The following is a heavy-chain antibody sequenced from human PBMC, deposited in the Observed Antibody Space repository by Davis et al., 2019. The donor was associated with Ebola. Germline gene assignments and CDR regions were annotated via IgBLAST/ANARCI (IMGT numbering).Heavy chain of an antibody. D-gene: IGHD3-10*01. CDR3: TSSGSSFDY. Sequence: GGSLRLSCAASGFISSHNGMHWVRQASGKGLEWVGRIRSKANSYATAYAASVKGRFTISRDDSKNTAYLQMNSLKTEDTAVYYCTSSGSSFDYWGQGTLVTVSS. V-gene: IGHV3-73*01. CDR1: GFISSHNG. J-gene: IGHJ4*02. CDR2: IRSKANSYAT.